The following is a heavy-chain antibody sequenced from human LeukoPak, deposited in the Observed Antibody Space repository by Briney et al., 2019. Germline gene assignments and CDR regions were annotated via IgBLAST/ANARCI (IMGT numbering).Heavy chain of an antibody. CDR2: MNPNSGNT. D-gene: IGHD3-10*01. Sequence: ASVKVSCKASGYTFTSYDINWVRQATGQGLEWMGWMNPNSGNTGYAQKFQGRVTMTRNTSISTAYMELSSLRSEDTAVYYCAATYYYGSGSYYTTFDYWGQGTLVTVSS. CDR1: GYTFTSYD. CDR3: AATYYYGSGSYYTTFDY. J-gene: IGHJ4*02. V-gene: IGHV1-8*01.